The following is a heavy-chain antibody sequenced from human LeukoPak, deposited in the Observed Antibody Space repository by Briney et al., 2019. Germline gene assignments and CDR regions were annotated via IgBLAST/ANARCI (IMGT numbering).Heavy chain of an antibody. Sequence: PGGSLRLSCVASGFSFSRYWMSWVRQAPGKGLEWVANIKEDGSEQYYADSLKGRFTISRDNVKNPLYLHINSLRAEDTAVYYCARDSFETDIDYWGQGTLVTVSS. CDR3: ARDSFETDIDY. CDR2: IKEDGSEQ. CDR1: GFSFSRYW. J-gene: IGHJ4*02. D-gene: IGHD1-14*01. V-gene: IGHV3-7*01.